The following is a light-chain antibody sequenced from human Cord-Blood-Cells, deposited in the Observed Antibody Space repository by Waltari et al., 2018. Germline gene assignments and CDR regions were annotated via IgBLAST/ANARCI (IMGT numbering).Light chain of an antibody. V-gene: IGKV1-39*01. J-gene: IGKJ4*01. CDR2: AAS. CDR3: QQSYSTPPT. CDR1: QSISSY. Sequence: DIQMTQSPSYLSASVGARVTITCRASQSISSYLNWYQQKPGKAPKLLIYAASSLQSGVPSRFSGSGSGTDFTLTISSLQPEDFATYYCQQSYSTPPTFGGGTKVEIK.